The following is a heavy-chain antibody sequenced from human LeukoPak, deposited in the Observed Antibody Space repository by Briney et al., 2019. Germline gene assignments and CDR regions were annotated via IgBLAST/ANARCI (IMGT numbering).Heavy chain of an antibody. CDR2: INPSGGST. Sequence: ASVKVSCKASGYIFTDYYMHWVRQAPGQGLEWMGIINPSGGSTSYAQKFQGRVTMTRDTSTSTVYMELSSLRSEDTAVYYCARDAYSSEYYYYYMDVWGKGTTVTISS. CDR3: ARDAYSSEYYYYYMDV. D-gene: IGHD6-19*01. V-gene: IGHV1-46*01. J-gene: IGHJ6*03. CDR1: GYIFTDYY.